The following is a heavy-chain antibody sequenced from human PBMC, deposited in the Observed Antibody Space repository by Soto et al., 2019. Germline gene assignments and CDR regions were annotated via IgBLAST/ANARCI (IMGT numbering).Heavy chain of an antibody. V-gene: IGHV1-8*01. CDR3: ARGQTTYCGGDCYSGWFDP. Sequence: ASVKVSCKASGYTFTSYDINWVRQATGQGLEWMGWMNPNSGNTGYAQKFQGRVTMTRNTSISTAYMELSSLRSEDTAVYYCARGQTTYCGGDCYSGWFDPWGRGTLVTVSS. CDR1: GYTFTSYD. J-gene: IGHJ5*02. D-gene: IGHD2-21*02. CDR2: MNPNSGNT.